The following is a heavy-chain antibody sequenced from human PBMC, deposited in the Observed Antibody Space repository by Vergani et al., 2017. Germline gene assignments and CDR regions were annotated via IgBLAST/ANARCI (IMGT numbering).Heavy chain of an antibody. J-gene: IGHJ4*02. D-gene: IGHD3-22*01. CDR2: ISSNGGST. Sequence: EVQLVESGGGLVQPGGSLRLSCAASGFTFSSYAMHWVRQAPGKGLEYVSAISSNGGSTYYANSVKGRFTISRDNSKNTLYLQMGSLRAEDMAVYYCARERIDYDSSGYYGXVAYWGQGTLVTVSS. CDR1: GFTFSSYA. CDR3: ARERIDYDSSGYYGXVAY. V-gene: IGHV3-64*01.